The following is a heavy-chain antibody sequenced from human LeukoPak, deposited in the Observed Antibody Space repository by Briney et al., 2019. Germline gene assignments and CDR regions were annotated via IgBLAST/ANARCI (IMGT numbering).Heavy chain of an antibody. J-gene: IGHJ4*02. D-gene: IGHD6-19*01. Sequence: GGSLRLSCAASGLTVSNNYMGWVRQAPGKGLEWVSVIYSRGDTYYADSVRGRFTISRDNSKNILSLQMNSLRADDTAIYYCTRVLSNTRGWYHFDYWGQGTLVTVSS. CDR1: GLTVSNNY. CDR2: IYSRGDT. CDR3: TRVLSNTRGWYHFDY. V-gene: IGHV3-53*01.